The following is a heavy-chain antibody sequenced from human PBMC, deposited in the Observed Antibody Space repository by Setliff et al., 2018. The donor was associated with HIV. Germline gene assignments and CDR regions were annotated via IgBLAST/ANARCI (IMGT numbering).Heavy chain of an antibody. CDR2: IYHSGST. CDR3: ARPYYDSSDYSWVDAFDI. V-gene: IGHV4-4*02. Sequence: SETLSLTCTVSGGSIRSGNWWTWVRQSPGKGLEWIGEIYHSGSTNYSPSLKSRVTISLDKSKNQFSLKLSSVTAADTAVYYCARPYYDSSDYSWVDAFDIWGQGTMVTVSS. CDR1: GGSIRSGNW. D-gene: IGHD3-22*01. J-gene: IGHJ3*02.